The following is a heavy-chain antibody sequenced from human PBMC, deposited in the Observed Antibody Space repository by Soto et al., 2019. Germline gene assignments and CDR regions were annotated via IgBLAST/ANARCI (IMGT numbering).Heavy chain of an antibody. D-gene: IGHD6-13*01. Sequence: SETLSLTCTVSGGSISSGGYYWSWIRQHPGKGLEWIGYIYYSGSTYYNPSLKSRVTISVDTSKNQFSLKLSSVTAADTAVYYCARVLIAAAANWFDPWGQGTLVTVSS. V-gene: IGHV4-31*03. J-gene: IGHJ5*02. CDR3: ARVLIAAAANWFDP. CDR1: GGSISSGGYY. CDR2: IYYSGST.